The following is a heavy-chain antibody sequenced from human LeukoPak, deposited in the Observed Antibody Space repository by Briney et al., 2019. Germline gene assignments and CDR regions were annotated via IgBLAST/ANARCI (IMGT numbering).Heavy chain of an antibody. D-gene: IGHD4-17*01. CDR1: GGSISSGGYY. CDR3: AREYGDQGTRNFDY. Sequence: PSETPSLTCTVSGGSISSGGYYWSWIRQHPGKGLEWIGYIYYSGSTYYNPSLKSRVTMSVDTSKNQFSLKLISVTAADTAVYYCAREYGDQGTRNFDYWGQGSLVTVSS. CDR2: IYYSGST. V-gene: IGHV4-31*03. J-gene: IGHJ4*02.